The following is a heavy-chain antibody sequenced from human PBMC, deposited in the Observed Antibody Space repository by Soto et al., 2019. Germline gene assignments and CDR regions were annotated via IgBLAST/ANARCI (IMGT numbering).Heavy chain of an antibody. D-gene: IGHD6-19*01. CDR3: VFLADGKFDL. Sequence: EVLLLGSGGGLVQPGGSLRLSCSASGFNFGSNSMAWVRQAPGKGLEYVASISDTSHRIFHADPLKGRFTISRDNSRNRLYLEMKSLRAEDTALYYCVFLADGKFDLWGQGTLVIVSS. V-gene: IGHV3-23*01. J-gene: IGHJ5*02. CDR1: GFNFGSNS. CDR2: ISDTSHRI.